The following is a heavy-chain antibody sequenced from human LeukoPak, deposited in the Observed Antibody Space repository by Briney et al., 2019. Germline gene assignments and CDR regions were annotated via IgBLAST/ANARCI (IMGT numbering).Heavy chain of an antibody. CDR3: AKRGNWGFFDY. V-gene: IGHV4-30-2*03. CDR1: GGSISSGPYF. CDR2: IYHSGST. J-gene: IGHJ4*02. Sequence: SQTLSLTCSVSGGSISSGPYFWSWIRQSPGKGLEWIGSIYHSGSTYFNPSLKSRVTISVDTSKNQFSLKLSSVTAADTAVYYCAKRGNWGFFDYWGQGTLVTVSS. D-gene: IGHD7-27*01.